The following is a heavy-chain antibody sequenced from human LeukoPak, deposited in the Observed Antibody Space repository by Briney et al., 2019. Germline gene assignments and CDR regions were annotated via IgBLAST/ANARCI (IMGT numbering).Heavy chain of an antibody. CDR1: GCSISSYY. V-gene: IGHV4-59*01. J-gene: IGHJ4*02. D-gene: IGHD6-6*01. Sequence: SETLSLTCTVSGCSISSYYLSWTRQPPGKGLEWIGYIYYSGSTNYNPSLKTRVTISLDTSKNQFPLKRSSVTAADAAVYYCASDRGYSSASNFFDYWGKGTLVTVSS. CDR3: ASDRGYSSASNFFDY. CDR2: IYYSGST.